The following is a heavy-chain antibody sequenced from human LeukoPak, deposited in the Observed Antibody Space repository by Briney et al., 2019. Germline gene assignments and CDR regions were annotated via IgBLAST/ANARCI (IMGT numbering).Heavy chain of an antibody. D-gene: IGHD5-24*01. J-gene: IGHJ4*02. Sequence: SVNVSCKASGGTFSSYAISWVRQAPGQGLEWMGGIIPIFGTANYAQKFQGRVTITADGSTSTAYMELSSLRSEDTAVYYCARGGALREYYFDYWGQGTLVTVSS. CDR1: GGTFSSYA. CDR2: IIPIFGTA. CDR3: ARGGALREYYFDY. V-gene: IGHV1-69*13.